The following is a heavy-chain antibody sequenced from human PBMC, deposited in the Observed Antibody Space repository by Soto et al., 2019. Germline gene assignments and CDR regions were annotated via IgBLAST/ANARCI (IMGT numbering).Heavy chain of an antibody. V-gene: IGHV1-2*02. CDR3: ARVSLKARNWFDP. CDR2: LNAASRGP. Sequence: ASVEVSCEASGYTFTDYFIHWVRQAPGQGFEWMGWLNAASRGPKSAQTFQGRVAMTRDTSKLTAYMEMRGLTSDDTAVFYCARVSLKARNWFDPCAQGTLVTFS. J-gene: IGHJ5*02. CDR1: GYTFTDYF.